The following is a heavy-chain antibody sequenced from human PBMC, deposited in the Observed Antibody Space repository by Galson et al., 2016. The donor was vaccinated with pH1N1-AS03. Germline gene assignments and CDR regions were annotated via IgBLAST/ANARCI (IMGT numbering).Heavy chain of an antibody. CDR2: IKQDGSEK. V-gene: IGHV3-7*01. CDR1: GFTFNTYW. D-gene: IGHD6-13*01. Sequence: SLRLSCAASGFTFNTYWMSWVRQAPGKGLEWVANIKQDGSEKYYVDSVKGRFTISRDELKNELYLEMNSLRTEDTAVYYCAREVPYNRTWYPLGYWGQGTLVTVSS. J-gene: IGHJ4*02. CDR3: AREVPYNRTWYPLGY.